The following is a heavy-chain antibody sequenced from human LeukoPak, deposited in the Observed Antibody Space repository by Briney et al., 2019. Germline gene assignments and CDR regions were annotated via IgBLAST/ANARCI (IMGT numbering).Heavy chain of an antibody. D-gene: IGHD3-10*01. Sequence: SETLSLTCAVNGGSFSGYYWSWTRQPPGKGLEWIAEIKRIGSTNYNPSLKSRVTTSVDTSKKQFSLKLSSVTAADTAVYYCGYSLIRGVIRDWGQGALVTVSS. CDR2: IKRIGST. V-gene: IGHV4-34*01. CDR1: GGSFSGYY. J-gene: IGHJ4*02. CDR3: GYSLIRGVIRD.